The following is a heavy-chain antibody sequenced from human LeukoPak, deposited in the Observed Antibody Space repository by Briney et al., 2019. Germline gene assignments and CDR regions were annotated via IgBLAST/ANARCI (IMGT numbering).Heavy chain of an antibody. D-gene: IGHD3-9*01. CDR2: ISAYNGNT. CDR1: GYTFTSYG. CDR3: ARDEYYDILTGWDAFDI. J-gene: IGHJ3*02. V-gene: IGHV1-18*01. Sequence: EASVKVSCKASGYTFTSYGISWVRQAPGQGLEWMGWISAYNGNTNYAQKLQGRVTMTTDTSTSTAYMELRSLRSDDTAVYYCARDEYYDILTGWDAFDIWGQGTMVTVSS.